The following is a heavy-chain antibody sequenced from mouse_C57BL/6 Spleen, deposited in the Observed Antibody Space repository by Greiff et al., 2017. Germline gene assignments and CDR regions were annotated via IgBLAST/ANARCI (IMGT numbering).Heavy chain of an antibody. CDR3: ARRVLLRDYAMDY. V-gene: IGHV1-42*01. CDR2: INPSTGGT. D-gene: IGHD1-1*01. Sequence: VQLQQSGPELVKPGASVKISCKASGYSFTGYYMNWVKQSPEKSLEWIGEINPSTGGTTYNQKFKAKATLTVDKSSSTAYMQLKSLTSEDSAVYYCARRVLLRDYAMDYWGQGTSVTVSS. CDR1: GYSFTGYY. J-gene: IGHJ4*01.